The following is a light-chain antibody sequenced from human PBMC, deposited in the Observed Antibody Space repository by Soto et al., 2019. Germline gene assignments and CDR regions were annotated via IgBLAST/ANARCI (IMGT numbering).Light chain of an antibody. Sequence: DIQMTQSPSTVSASVGDRVTITCRASQTISTWLAWYQQQPGKAPKLLLYKASNLESGVPSRFSGTGSGTEFTLTISSLQPDDFATYYCQQYDTYPYTFGQGTKLEIK. J-gene: IGKJ2*01. CDR3: QQYDTYPYT. CDR1: QTISTW. CDR2: KAS. V-gene: IGKV1-5*03.